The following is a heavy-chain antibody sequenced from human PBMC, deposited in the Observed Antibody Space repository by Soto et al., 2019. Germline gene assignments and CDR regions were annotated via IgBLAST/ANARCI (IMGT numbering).Heavy chain of an antibody. J-gene: IGHJ4*02. CDR1: GGTFSSYA. CDR2: IIPIFGTA. Sequence: QVQLVQSGAEVKKPGSSVKVSCKASGGTFSSYAISWVRQAPGQGLEWMGGIIPIFGTANYAQKFQGRVTTTAVESTSTAYMELRSLSSEDTAVYYCARGQRLRWLFDYWGQGTLVTVSS. D-gene: IGHD4-17*01. V-gene: IGHV1-69*12. CDR3: ARGQRLRWLFDY.